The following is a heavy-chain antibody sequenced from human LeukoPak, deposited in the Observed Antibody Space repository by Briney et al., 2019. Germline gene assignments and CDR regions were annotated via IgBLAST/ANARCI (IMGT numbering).Heavy chain of an antibody. D-gene: IGHD5-18*01. CDR2: IRYDGSNK. CDR3: AKDPSDTAMAHYYYYYMDV. Sequence: QPGGSLRLSCAASGFTFSSYGMHWVRQAPGKGLEWVAFIRYDGSNKYYADSVKGRFTISRDNSKNTLYLQMNSLRAEDTAVYYCAKDPSDTAMAHYYYYYMDVWGKGTTVTISS. CDR1: GFTFSSYG. J-gene: IGHJ6*03. V-gene: IGHV3-30*02.